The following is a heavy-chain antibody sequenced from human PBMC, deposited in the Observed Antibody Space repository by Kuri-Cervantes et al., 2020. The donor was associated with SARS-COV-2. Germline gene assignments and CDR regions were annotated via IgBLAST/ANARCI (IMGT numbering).Heavy chain of an antibody. V-gene: IGHV1-2*02. CDR1: GYTFTGYY. D-gene: IGHD2-21*01. Sequence: ASVKVSCKASGYTFTGYYMHWVRQAPGQGLEWMGWINPNSGGTNYTQKLQGRVTMTTDTSTSTAYMELRSLRSEDTAVYYCATVWAYCGGDCYSFDYWGQGTLVTVSS. CDR3: ATVWAYCGGDCYSFDY. CDR2: INPNSGGT. J-gene: IGHJ4*02.